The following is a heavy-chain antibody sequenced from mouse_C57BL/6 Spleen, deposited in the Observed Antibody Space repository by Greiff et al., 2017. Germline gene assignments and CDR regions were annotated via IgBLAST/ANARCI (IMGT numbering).Heavy chain of an antibody. J-gene: IGHJ1*03. Sequence: QVQLQQSGPELVKPGASVKISCKASGYAFSSSWMNWVKQRPGKGLEWIGRIYPGDGDTNYNGKFKGKATLTADKSSSTAYMQLSSLTSEDSAVYFCARSPSERYFDVWGTGTTVTVSS. CDR1: GYAFSSSW. CDR3: ARSPSERYFDV. V-gene: IGHV1-82*01. CDR2: IYPGDGDT. D-gene: IGHD3-1*01.